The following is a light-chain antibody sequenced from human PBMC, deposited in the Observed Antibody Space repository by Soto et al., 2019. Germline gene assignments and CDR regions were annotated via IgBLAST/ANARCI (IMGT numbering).Light chain of an antibody. CDR1: QSVSNNY. CDR3: QQRSDSPFT. V-gene: IGKV3D-20*02. J-gene: IGKJ3*01. Sequence: EIVLTQSPGTLSLSPGERATLSCRASQSVSNNYLAWYQQKPGQAPRLLIYGASNRATGIPDRFSGSGSGTDFTLTINSLQSEDFAVYYCQQRSDSPFTFGPGTKVDI. CDR2: GAS.